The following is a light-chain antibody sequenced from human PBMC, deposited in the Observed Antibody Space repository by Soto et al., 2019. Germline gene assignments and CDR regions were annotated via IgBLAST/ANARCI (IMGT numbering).Light chain of an antibody. CDR1: SSDVGGYNY. V-gene: IGLV2-14*01. Sequence: QSALTQPASVSGSPGQSITISCTGTSSDVGGYNYVSWYQQHPGKAPKLMIYEVSNRPSGVSNRFSGSKSGNTASLTISGLRAEDEADYYCSSDTRSSTPLYVFGTGTKRTVL. CDR2: EVS. J-gene: IGLJ1*01. CDR3: SSDTRSSTPLYV.